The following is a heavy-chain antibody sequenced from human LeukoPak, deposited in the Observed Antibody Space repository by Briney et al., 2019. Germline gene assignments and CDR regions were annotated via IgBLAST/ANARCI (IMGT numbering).Heavy chain of an antibody. J-gene: IGHJ1*01. V-gene: IGHV1-2*06. D-gene: IGHD4-17*01. CDR3: ARGRTTVTNDFQH. CDR1: GYTFTGYY. CDR2: INPSSGGT. Sequence: ASVKVSCKTSGYTFTGYYMHWVRQAPGQGLEWMGRINPSSGGTNYAQKFQGRVTMTRDTSISTAYMELSRLTSDDTAVYYCARGRTTVTNDFQHWGQGTPVTVSS.